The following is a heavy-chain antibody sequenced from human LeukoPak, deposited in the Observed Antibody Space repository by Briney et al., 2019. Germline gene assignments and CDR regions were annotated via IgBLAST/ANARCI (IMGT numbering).Heavy chain of an antibody. CDR2: ISAYNGNT. V-gene: IGHV1-18*01. CDR1: GYTFTSYG. D-gene: IGHD3-22*01. CDR3: ARGAVHYDSSGYYYY. Sequence: ASVKVSCKASGYTFTSYGISRVRQAPGQGLEWMGWISAYNGNTNYAQKLQGRVTMTTDTSTSTAYMELRSLRSDDTAVYYCARGAVHYDSSGYYYYWGQGTLVTVSS. J-gene: IGHJ4*02.